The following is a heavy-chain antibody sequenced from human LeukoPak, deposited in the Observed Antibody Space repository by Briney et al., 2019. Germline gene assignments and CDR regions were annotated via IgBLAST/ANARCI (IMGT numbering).Heavy chain of an antibody. CDR3: AMAGTLFYYYVDV. V-gene: IGHV1-2*02. CDR1: AYTFPGYY. CDR2: INPNSGGT. Sequence: ASVKVSCKASAYTFPGYYIHWVQQAPGQGLEWMGWINPNSGGTNYAQKFQGRVTMTSDTSISSAYMELSRLRSDVTAVYYCAMAGTLFYYYVDVWGKGTTVTVSS. D-gene: IGHD6-19*01. J-gene: IGHJ6*03.